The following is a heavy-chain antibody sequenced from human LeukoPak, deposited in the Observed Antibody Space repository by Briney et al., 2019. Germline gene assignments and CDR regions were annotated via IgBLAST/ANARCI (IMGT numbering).Heavy chain of an antibody. CDR1: GFTFSNYW. CDR3: ARDPSYSSGWYDY. Sequence: GGSLRLSCAASGFTFSNYWMHWVRHAPGKGLVWVSRIETDGSSTNYADSVKGRFTISRDNAKNALYLQMNSLRAEDTAVYYCARDPSYSSGWYDYWGQGTLVTVSS. V-gene: IGHV3-74*01. CDR2: IETDGSST. D-gene: IGHD6-19*01. J-gene: IGHJ4*02.